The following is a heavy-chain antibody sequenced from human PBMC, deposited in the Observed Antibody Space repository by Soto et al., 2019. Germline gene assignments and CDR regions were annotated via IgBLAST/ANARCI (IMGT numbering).Heavy chain of an antibody. CDR2: FHSSGAT. J-gene: IGHJ4*02. CDR1: GGSISSADYY. V-gene: IGHV4-30-4*01. CDR3: ASIWFGDFDY. D-gene: IGHD3-10*01. Sequence: NPSETLSLTCTVSGGSISSADYYWSWIRQPPGKGLEWIGYFHSSGATYKDPSLKSRVTISVDTSKNQISLKLDSVTAADTAVYYCASIWFGDFDYGGQGTLVTVSS.